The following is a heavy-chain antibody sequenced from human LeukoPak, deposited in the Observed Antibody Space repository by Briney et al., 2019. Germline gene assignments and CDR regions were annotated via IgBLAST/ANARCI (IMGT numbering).Heavy chain of an antibody. Sequence: ASVKVSCKASGGTFSSYAISWVRQAPGQGLEWMGGIIPIFGTANYAQKFQGRVTITADESTSTAYMELGSLRSEDTAVYYCAREGPKGRDYWGQGTLVTVSS. V-gene: IGHV1-69*13. J-gene: IGHJ4*02. CDR1: GGTFSSYA. CDR2: IIPIFGTA. CDR3: AREGPKGRDY.